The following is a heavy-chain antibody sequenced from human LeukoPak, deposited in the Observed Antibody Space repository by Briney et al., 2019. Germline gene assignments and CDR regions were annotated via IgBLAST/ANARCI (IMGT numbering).Heavy chain of an antibody. CDR3: AKDGNWNNVPGDYYYMDV. Sequence: ASVTVSCTASGYTFTSHFMHWVRQAPGQGLEWMGIINPESGNTAYAQKFQGRITMTGDTSTSTVYMELSSLRSEDTAMYYCAKDGNWNNVPGDYYYMDVWGKGTTVAVSS. D-gene: IGHD1/OR15-1a*01. V-gene: IGHV1-46*01. CDR2: INPESGNT. J-gene: IGHJ6*03. CDR1: GYTFTSHF.